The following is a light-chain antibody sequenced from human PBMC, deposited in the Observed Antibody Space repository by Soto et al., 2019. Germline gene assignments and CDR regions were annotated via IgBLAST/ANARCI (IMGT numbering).Light chain of an antibody. CDR3: QQYNSYST. CDR1: QSISSW. V-gene: IGKV1-5*03. J-gene: IGKJ1*01. CDR2: KAS. Sequence: DIQMTQSPSTLSASVGDRVTITCRASQSISSWLAWYQQKPGKAPKLLIYKASSLESGVPSRFSGSGSGTELTLTISSLQPDFFATYYCQQYNSYSTFGQGTKVEIK.